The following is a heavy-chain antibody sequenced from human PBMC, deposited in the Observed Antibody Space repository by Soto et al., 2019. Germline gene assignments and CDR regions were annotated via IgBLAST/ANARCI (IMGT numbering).Heavy chain of an antibody. Sequence: PWWSLRLSCLASVFTFSSYGMHWFRQAPGKGLEWVAVMSYDGSHEYYADSVKGRFTISRDNSKTILYLQMNSLRLEDTAVYYCAKGSVLRVVEAPLAILGGVDVWGQGAMVTVSS. D-gene: IGHD2-8*01. V-gene: IGHV3-33*06. CDR1: VFTFSSYG. J-gene: IGHJ6*02. CDR2: MSYDGSHE. CDR3: AKGSVLRVVEAPLAILGGVDV.